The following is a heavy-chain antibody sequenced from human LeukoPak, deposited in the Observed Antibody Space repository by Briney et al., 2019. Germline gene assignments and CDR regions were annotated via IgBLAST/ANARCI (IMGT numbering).Heavy chain of an antibody. CDR1: GYTFTSYA. CDR2: SNAGNGNT. CDR3: ARDATVAGRLTDFDY. D-gene: IGHD6-19*01. Sequence: ASVKVSCKASGYTFTSYAMHWVRQAPGQRLEWMGWSNAGNGNTKYSQEFQGRVTMTRDTSTSTVYMELSSLRSEDTAVYYCARDATVAGRLTDFDYWGQGTLVTVSS. V-gene: IGHV1-3*02. J-gene: IGHJ4*02.